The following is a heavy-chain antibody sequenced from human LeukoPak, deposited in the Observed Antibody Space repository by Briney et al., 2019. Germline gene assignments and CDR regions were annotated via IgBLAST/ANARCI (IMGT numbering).Heavy chain of an antibody. CDR1: GYTFTGYY. CDR2: INPNSGGT. V-gene: IGHV1-2*02. D-gene: IGHD7-27*01. CDR3: ARGVPGAYYYYYMDV. Sequence: ASVKVSCKASGYTFTGYYIHWVRQAPGQGLEWMGWINPNSGGTNYAQMFQDRVTMTRDTSISTAYMELSRLRSDDTAVYYCARGVPGAYYYYYMDVWGKGTTVTVSS. J-gene: IGHJ6*03.